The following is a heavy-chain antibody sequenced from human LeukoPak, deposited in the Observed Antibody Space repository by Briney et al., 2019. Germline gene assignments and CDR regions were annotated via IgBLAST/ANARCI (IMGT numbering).Heavy chain of an antibody. CDR1: GFTFSSYS. D-gene: IGHD3-3*01. CDR3: ARFLATWDYYYMDV. CDR2: IGGSGSFI. Sequence: GGSLRLSCAASGFTFSSYSMNWVRQAPGKGLEWVSHIGGSGSFIYYADSVKGRFTISRDNAENSVYLQMNSLRVEDTAVYYCARFLATWDYYYMDVWGKGTTVTVSS. V-gene: IGHV3-48*01. J-gene: IGHJ6*03.